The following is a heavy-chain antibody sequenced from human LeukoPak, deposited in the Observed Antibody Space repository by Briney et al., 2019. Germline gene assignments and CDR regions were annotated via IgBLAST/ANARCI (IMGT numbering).Heavy chain of an antibody. CDR3: ARDLGQLDFDY. V-gene: IGHV3-74*03. CDR1: GFTFSSYW. D-gene: IGHD6-13*01. Sequence: AGGSLRLSCAASGFTFSSYWMHWVRQAPGKGLVWVSRINGDGSSITYADSVKGRFTIFRDNAKNTLYLQMNSLRAEDTAVYYCARDLGQLDFDYWGQGTLVTVSS. J-gene: IGHJ4*02. CDR2: INGDGSSI.